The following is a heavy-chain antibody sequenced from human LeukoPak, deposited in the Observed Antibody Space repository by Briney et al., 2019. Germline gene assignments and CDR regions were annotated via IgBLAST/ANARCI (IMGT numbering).Heavy chain of an antibody. D-gene: IGHD6-13*01. CDR3: AAGYLSSWYYFDY. V-gene: IGHV4-31*03. CDR2: IYYSGST. J-gene: IGHJ4*02. Sequence: SETLSLTCTVSGGSISNAAYYWSWIRQHPGKGLEWIGYIYYSGSTYYNPSLKSRVTISVDTSKNQFSLKLSSVTAADTAVYHCAAGYLSSWYYFDYWGQGTLVTVSS. CDR1: GGSISNAAYY.